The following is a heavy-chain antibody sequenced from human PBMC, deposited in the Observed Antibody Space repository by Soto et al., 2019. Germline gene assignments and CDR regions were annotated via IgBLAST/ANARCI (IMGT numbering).Heavy chain of an antibody. CDR2: ISSSSSTI. Sequence: GGSLRLSCAASGFTFSSYSMNWVRQAPGKGLEWVSYISSSSSTIYYADSVKGRFTISRDNAKNSLYLQMNSLRDEDTAVYYCARVAGTTPTYGMDVWGQGTTVTVSS. CDR3: ARVAGTTPTYGMDV. D-gene: IGHD1-1*01. J-gene: IGHJ6*02. CDR1: GFTFSSYS. V-gene: IGHV3-48*02.